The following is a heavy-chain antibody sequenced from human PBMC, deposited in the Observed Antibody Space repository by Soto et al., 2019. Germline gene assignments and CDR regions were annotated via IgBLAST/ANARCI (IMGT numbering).Heavy chain of an antibody. CDR2: ISCSGGST. V-gene: IGHV3-23*01. CDR1: GFTFSSYA. Sequence: EVQLLESGGGLVQPGGSLRLSCAASGFTFSSYAMSWVRQAPGKGLEWVSAISCSGGSTYYAHYVKGRFTISRDNSKNTLYLQINSRRAEDTAVYYCAKDRKLFLPGDGTYYFDYWGQGTLFTDSS. D-gene: IGHD3-3*01. J-gene: IGHJ4*02. CDR3: AKDRKLFLPGDGTYYFDY.